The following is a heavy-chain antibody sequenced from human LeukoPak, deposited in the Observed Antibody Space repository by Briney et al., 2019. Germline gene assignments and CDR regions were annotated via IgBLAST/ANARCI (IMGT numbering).Heavy chain of an antibody. J-gene: IGHJ4*02. CDR1: GFTFSDYY. CDR2: ISNSGSPI. D-gene: IGHD6-13*01. CDR3: ARGDFYGSSSELFDY. Sequence: GGSLRLSCAASGFTFSDYYMSWIRQAPGKGLEWVSYISNSGSPIYCADSVKGRFTISRDNAKNSLFLQMNSLRAEDTAVYYCARGDFYGSSSELFDYWGQGTLVTVSS. V-gene: IGHV3-11*01.